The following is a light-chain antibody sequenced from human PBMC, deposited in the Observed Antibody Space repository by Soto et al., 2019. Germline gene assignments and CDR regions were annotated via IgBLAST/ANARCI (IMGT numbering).Light chain of an antibody. CDR2: RTS. J-gene: IGKJ2*01. Sequence: IVLTQSPGTLSLSPGERATLSCRASQSVSSSYLAWYQQTPGQAPILLIYRTSSRATGIPDRFSGSGSGTDFTLTISRLEPEDFAVYYCQQYGSSPYTFGQGTKLEIK. CDR3: QQYGSSPYT. CDR1: QSVSSSY. V-gene: IGKV3-20*01.